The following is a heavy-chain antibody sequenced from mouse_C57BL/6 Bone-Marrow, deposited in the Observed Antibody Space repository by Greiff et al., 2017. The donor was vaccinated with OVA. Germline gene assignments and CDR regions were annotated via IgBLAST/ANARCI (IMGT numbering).Heavy chain of an antibody. CDR3: AREGDLICNEGFAY. CDR1: GYTFTSYG. CDR2: IYPRSGNT. V-gene: IGHV1-81*01. Sequence: QVQLQQSGAELARPGASVKLSCKASGYTFTSYGISWVKQRTGQGLEWIGEIYPRSGNTYYNEKFKGKATLTADKASSTAYMELRSLTSEGSAVYFCAREGDLICNEGFAYWGQGTLVTVSA. D-gene: IGHD6-5*01. J-gene: IGHJ3*01.